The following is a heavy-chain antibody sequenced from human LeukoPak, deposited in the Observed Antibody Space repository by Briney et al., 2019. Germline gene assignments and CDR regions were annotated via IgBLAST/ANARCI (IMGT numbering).Heavy chain of an antibody. J-gene: IGHJ4*02. CDR1: GGSISSYY. V-gene: IGHV4-59*01. CDR2: IYYSGST. Sequence: SETLSLTCTVSGGSISSYYWSWIRQPPGKGLEWIGYIYYSGSTNYNPSLKSRVTISVDTSKNQFSLKLSSVTAADTAVYYCAGDGDGYSTFDYWGQGTLVTVSS. D-gene: IGHD5-24*01. CDR3: AGDGDGYSTFDY.